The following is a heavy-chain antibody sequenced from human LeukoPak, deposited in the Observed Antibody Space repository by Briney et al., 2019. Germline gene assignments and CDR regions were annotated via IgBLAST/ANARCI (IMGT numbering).Heavy chain of an antibody. CDR3: ARRGIYSSSWNDAFDI. V-gene: IGHV1-8*02. CDR2: MNPNSGNT. CDR1: GYTFTGYY. J-gene: IGHJ3*02. Sequence: ASVKVSCKASGYTFTGYYMHWVRQAPGQGLEWMGWMNPNSGNTGYAQKFQGRVTMTRNTSISTAYMELSSLRSEDTAVYYCARRGIYSSSWNDAFDIWGQGTMVTVSS. D-gene: IGHD6-13*01.